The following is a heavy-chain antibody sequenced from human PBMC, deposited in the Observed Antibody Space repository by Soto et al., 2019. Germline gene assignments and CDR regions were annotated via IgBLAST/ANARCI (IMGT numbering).Heavy chain of an antibody. J-gene: IGHJ4*02. CDR1: GFIFSSYW. CDR2: TNEDGSIT. CDR3: TGDRGGRGGY. Sequence: EVQLVESGGGLVQPGGSLRLSCEVSGFIFSSYWMHWVRQVPGKGLVWVSRTNEDGSITNYADSVRGRFTISRDNAKKTLYLEMRSVRVEDTAVYYCTGDRGGRGGYWGQGTLVTVSS. D-gene: IGHD3-16*01. V-gene: IGHV3-74*01.